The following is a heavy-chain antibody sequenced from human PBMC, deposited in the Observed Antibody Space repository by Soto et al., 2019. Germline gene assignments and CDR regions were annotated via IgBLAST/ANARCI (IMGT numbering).Heavy chain of an antibody. J-gene: IGHJ6*02. CDR2: ISGSGGST. V-gene: IGHV3-23*01. CDR1: GFTFSSYA. Sequence: GGSLRLSCAASGFTFSSYAMSWVRQAPGKGLEWVSAISGSGGSTYYADSVKGRFTISRDNSKNTLYLQMNSLRAEDTAVYYCARERPLPIWFGELLETTGYYGMDVWGQGTTVTVS. D-gene: IGHD3-10*01. CDR3: ARERPLPIWFGELLETTGYYGMDV.